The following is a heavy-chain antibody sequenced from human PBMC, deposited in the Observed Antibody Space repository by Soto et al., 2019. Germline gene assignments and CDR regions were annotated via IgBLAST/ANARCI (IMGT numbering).Heavy chain of an antibody. V-gene: IGHV4-61*01. J-gene: IGHJ6*02. Sequence: QVQLQESGPGLVKPSETLSLTCTVSGGSVNSGSYYWSWIRQPPGQRLEWIGSLYYSGSTNYNPSRKSRVTTPVETSMNQFSLKLSSVTAADTAVYFCASESREFSSSGGMDVWGQGTTVTVSS. D-gene: IGHD3-10*01. CDR2: LYYSGST. CDR1: GGSVNSGSYY. CDR3: ASESREFSSSGGMDV.